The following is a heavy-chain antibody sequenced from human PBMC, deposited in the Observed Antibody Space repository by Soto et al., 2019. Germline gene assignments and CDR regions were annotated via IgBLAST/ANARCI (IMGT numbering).Heavy chain of an antibody. D-gene: IGHD6-13*01. CDR2: INHSGGT. CDR1: GGSFSGYY. CDR3: GASYGNAWYTY. Sequence: PSETLSLTCAVYGGSFSGYYWSWIRQPPGKGLEWIGEINHSGGTNYNPSLKSRVTISVDTSKNQFTLKLSSVTAEDTAVYYCGASYGNAWYTYWGQGTQVTVSS. J-gene: IGHJ4*02. V-gene: IGHV4-34*01.